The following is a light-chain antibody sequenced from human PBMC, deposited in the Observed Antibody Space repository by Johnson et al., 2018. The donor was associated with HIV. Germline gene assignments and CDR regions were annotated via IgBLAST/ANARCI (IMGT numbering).Light chain of an antibody. CDR1: SSHIGNNY. CDR3: GTWDSSLSAYV. J-gene: IGLJ1*01. V-gene: IGLV1-51*02. Sequence: SVLTQPPSVSAAPGQKVPISCSGSSSHIGNNYVSWYQQLPGTAPKLLIYENNKRPSGIPDRFSGSKSGTSATLGITGLQTGDEADYYCGTWDSSLSAYVFGTGTKVTVL. CDR2: ENN.